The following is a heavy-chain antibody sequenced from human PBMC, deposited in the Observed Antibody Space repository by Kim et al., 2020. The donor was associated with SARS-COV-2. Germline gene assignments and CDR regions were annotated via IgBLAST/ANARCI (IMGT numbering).Heavy chain of an antibody. CDR2: IYYSGST. V-gene: IGHV4-39*01. CDR3: ARRGTYYDTLTGYYRDDAFDV. J-gene: IGHJ3*01. Sequence: SETLSLTCAVSGASISSNSYYWGWIRQPPGKGLEWIGSIYYSGSTFYNPSLKSRVTISVDTSKKQFSLKLSSVTAADTAVYYCARRGTYYDTLTGYYRDDAFDVWGQGTKVTVSS. D-gene: IGHD3-9*01. CDR1: GASISSNSYY.